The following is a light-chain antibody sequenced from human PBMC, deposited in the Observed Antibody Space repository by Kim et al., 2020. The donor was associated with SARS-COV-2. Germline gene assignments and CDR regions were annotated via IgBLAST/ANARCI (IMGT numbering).Light chain of an antibody. V-gene: IGLV2-14*03. J-gene: IGLJ1*01. Sequence: QSALTQPASVSGTPGQTITISCSGTSSDVGGYNYVSWYQQHPGKAPKLMIYDVSNRPSGVSNRFSGSKSGNTSSLIISELQAEDESDYYCSSYTISNTDLLGAGTKVTVL. CDR1: SSDVGGYNY. CDR2: DVS. CDR3: SSYTISNTDL.